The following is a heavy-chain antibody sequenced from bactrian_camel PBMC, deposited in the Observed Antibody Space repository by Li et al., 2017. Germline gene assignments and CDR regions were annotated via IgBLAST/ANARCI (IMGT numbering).Heavy chain of an antibody. CDR3: AEGRGGRGEHCYSLNY. Sequence: HVQLVESGGGSVQAGESVRLSCVTSGGTEDGFYVAWIRQVPGKGREGVASIYTGTDRTYYADSVKGRFAIWQDNARNTVYLQMNNLQPEDTATYYCAEGRGGRGEHCYSLNYWGQGTQVTVS. V-gene: IGHV3S1*01. CDR1: GGTEDGFY. J-gene: IGHJ4*01. D-gene: IGHD3*01. CDR2: IYTGTDRT.